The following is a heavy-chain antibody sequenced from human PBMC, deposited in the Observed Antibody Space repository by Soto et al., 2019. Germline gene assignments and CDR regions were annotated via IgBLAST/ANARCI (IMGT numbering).Heavy chain of an antibody. J-gene: IGHJ3*02. V-gene: IGHV1-2*02. Sequence: QVQLVQSGAEVKKPGASVKVSCKASGYIFTGYYIQWVRQAPGQGLEWMGWINTKTGGTKYAQKFQGRVTMTRDTSINTAYMEVSRLRSDDTAVYYCATDKVVFDMWGQGTMVTVSS. CDR1: GYIFTGYY. CDR2: INTKTGGT. D-gene: IGHD3-9*01. CDR3: ATDKVVFDM.